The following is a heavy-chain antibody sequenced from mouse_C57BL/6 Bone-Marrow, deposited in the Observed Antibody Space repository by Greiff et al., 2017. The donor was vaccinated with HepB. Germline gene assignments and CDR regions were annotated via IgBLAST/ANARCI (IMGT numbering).Heavy chain of an antibody. D-gene: IGHD1-1*01. CDR1: GFSLTSYG. V-gene: IGHV2-2*01. CDR2: IWSGGST. J-gene: IGHJ3*01. Sequence: QVQLQQSGPGLVQPSQSLSITCTVSGFSLTSYGVHWVRQSPGKGLEWLGVIWSGGSTDYNAAFISRLSISKDNSKSQVFFKMNSLQADDTAIYYCARNSHCYGSSWFAYWGQGTLVTVSA. CDR3: ARNSHCYGSSWFAY.